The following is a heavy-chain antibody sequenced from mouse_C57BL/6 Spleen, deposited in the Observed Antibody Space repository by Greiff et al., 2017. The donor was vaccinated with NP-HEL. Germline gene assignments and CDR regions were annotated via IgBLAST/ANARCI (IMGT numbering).Heavy chain of an antibody. J-gene: IGHJ3*01. D-gene: IGHD2-3*01. CDR1: GFNIKDDY. V-gene: IGHV14-4*01. CDR2: IDPENGDT. Sequence: DVKLQESGAELVRPGASVKLSCTASGFNIKDDYMHWVKQRPEQGLEWIGWIDPENGDTEYASKFQGKATITADTSSTTAYLQLSSLTSEDTAVYYCTTALLRFAYWGQGTLVTVSA. CDR3: TTALLRFAY.